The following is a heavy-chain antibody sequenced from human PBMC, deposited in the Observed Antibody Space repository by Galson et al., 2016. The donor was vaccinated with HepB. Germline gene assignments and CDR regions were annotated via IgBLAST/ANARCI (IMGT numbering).Heavy chain of an antibody. CDR3: ARLGGAYTRGGMDV. D-gene: IGHD3-16*01. CDR1: GDSISNTYYY. J-gene: IGHJ6*02. V-gene: IGHV4-39*07. CDR2: INYSGST. Sequence: ETLSLTCSVSGDSISNTYYYWGWIRQTPGKGLAWMGSINYSGSTYYNPSLKSRLTMSQDTSKNQLYMKLYSVTVADTALYYCARLGGAYTRGGMDVWGQGITVTVSS.